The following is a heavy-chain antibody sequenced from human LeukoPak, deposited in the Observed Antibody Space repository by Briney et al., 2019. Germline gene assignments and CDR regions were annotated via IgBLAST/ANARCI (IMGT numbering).Heavy chain of an antibody. CDR3: ATYTHWVAGDV. CDR1: GFTFSDSW. D-gene: IGHD3-16*01. V-gene: IGHV3-7*01. J-gene: IGHJ6*02. Sequence: GGSLRLSCAASGFTFSDSWMSWVRQAPGKGLEWVANRNQDGSEKDYVDSVKGRFTISRDNARNSLYLQMGSLRAEDTAVYYCATYTHWVAGDVWGQGTTVTVSS. CDR2: RNQDGSEK.